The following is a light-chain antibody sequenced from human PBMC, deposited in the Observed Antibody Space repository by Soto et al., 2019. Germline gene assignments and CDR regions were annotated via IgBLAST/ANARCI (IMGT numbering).Light chain of an antibody. J-gene: IGKJ1*01. CDR1: QSVSSSF. CDR2: GAS. CDR3: QQYGSSPRT. V-gene: IGKV3-20*01. Sequence: EIVLTQSPGTLSLSPGERATLSCRASQSVSSSFLAWYQQKPGQAPRLLIYGASSRATGIPDRFSGSGSGPAFTLTISRLEPEDFAVYYCQQYGSSPRTFGQGTKVDI.